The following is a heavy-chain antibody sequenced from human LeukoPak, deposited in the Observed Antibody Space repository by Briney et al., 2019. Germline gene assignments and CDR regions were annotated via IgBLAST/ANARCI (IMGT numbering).Heavy chain of an antibody. CDR1: GGSISSYY. D-gene: IGHD3-22*01. Sequence: PSETLSLTCTVSGGSISSYYWSWIRQPPGKGLEWIGYIYYIGSTNYNPSLKSRVTISVDTSKNQFSLQLSSVTAADTAVYYCARVPHYYDSSGYYPYYFDYWGQGTLVTVSS. J-gene: IGHJ4*02. CDR2: IYYIGST. V-gene: IGHV4-59*01. CDR3: ARVPHYYDSSGYYPYYFDY.